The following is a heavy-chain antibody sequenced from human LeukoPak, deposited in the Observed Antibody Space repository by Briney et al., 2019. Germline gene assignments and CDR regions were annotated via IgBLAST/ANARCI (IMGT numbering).Heavy chain of an antibody. Sequence: SETLSLTYTVSGGSISSGGYYWSWIRQHPGKGLEWIGYIYYSGSTYYNPSLKSRVTISVDTSKNQFSLKLSSVTAADTAVYYCARRLNRGAFDIWGQGTMVTVSS. CDR1: GGSISSGGYY. D-gene: IGHD1-14*01. CDR3: ARRLNRGAFDI. V-gene: IGHV4-31*03. CDR2: IYYSGST. J-gene: IGHJ3*02.